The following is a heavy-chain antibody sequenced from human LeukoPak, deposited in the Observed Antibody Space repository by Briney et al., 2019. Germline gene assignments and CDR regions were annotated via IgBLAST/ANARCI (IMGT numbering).Heavy chain of an antibody. D-gene: IGHD2-15*01. Sequence: SETLSLTCAVYGGSFSGYYWSWIRQPPGKGLEWIGEIIHSGSTNYNPSLKSRVTISVDTSKSQFSLKLSSVTAADTAVYYCAGDTGYCSGGSCYSGRVGGWFDPWGQGTLVTVSS. V-gene: IGHV4-34*12. CDR1: GGSFSGYY. J-gene: IGHJ5*02. CDR3: AGDTGYCSGGSCYSGRVGGWFDP. CDR2: IIHSGST.